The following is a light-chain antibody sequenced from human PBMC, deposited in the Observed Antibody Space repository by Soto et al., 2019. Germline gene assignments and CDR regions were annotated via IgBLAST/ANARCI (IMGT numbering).Light chain of an antibody. CDR3: MQPLQTPWT. V-gene: IGKV2-28*01. J-gene: IGKJ1*01. Sequence: DIVMTQSPLSLRVTPGEPASISCRSSQSLLHSSGYNYLHWYLQKPGQSPQLLISLGSDRSSGVPDRFSGSGSGTDFTLNSSRVEAEDVGVYYCMQPLQTPWTFGQGTKVEIK. CDR1: QSLLHSSGYNY. CDR2: LGS.